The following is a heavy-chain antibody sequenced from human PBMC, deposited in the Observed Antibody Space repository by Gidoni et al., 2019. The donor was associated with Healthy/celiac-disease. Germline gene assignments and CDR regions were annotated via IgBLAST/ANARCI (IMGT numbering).Heavy chain of an antibody. CDR1: GYTFTSYD. CDR3: ARWVGYSSSWGYYYGMDV. D-gene: IGHD6-13*01. Sequence: QVQLVQSGAEVKKPGASVKVSCKASGYTFTSYDINWVRQDTGQGLEWMGWMNPNRGNTGYAQKFQGRVTMTRNTSISTAYMELSSLRSEDTAVYYCARWVGYSSSWGYYYGMDVWGQGTTVTVSS. J-gene: IGHJ6*02. CDR2: MNPNRGNT. V-gene: IGHV1-8*01.